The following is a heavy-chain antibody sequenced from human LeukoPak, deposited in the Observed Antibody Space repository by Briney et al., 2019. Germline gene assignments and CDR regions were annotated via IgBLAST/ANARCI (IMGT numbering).Heavy chain of an antibody. CDR2: ISGSGRST. CDR3: TKVTGGNYYFDY. V-gene: IGHV3-23*01. Sequence: PGGSLRLSCAASGFTFSNYAMTWVRQAPGKGLEWVSSISGSGRSTYYADSVKGRFTISRDNSKNTLYLEMNSLRAEDTAVYSCTKVTGGNYYFDYWGQGTLVTVSP. J-gene: IGHJ4*02. D-gene: IGHD1-14*01. CDR1: GFTFSNYA.